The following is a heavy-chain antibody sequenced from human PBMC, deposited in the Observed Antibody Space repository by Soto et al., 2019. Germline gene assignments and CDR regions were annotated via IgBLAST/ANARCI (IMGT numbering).Heavy chain of an antibody. J-gene: IGHJ4*02. Sequence: ASVKVSCTASGYTFTGYYMHWVRQAPGQGLEWMGWINPNSGGTNYAQKFQGRVTMTRDTSISTAYMELSRLRSDDTAVYYCASSRSGYSGYDGLDYWGQGTLVTVSS. D-gene: IGHD5-12*01. CDR3: ASSRSGYSGYDGLDY. CDR1: GYTFTGYY. V-gene: IGHV1-2*02. CDR2: INPNSGGT.